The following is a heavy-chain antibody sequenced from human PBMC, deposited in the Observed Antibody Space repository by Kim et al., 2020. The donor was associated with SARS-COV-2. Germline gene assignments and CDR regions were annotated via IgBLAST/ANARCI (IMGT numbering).Heavy chain of an antibody. CDR3: ASGWYPYYFDY. J-gene: IGHJ4*02. D-gene: IGHD6-19*01. CDR2: T. V-gene: IGHV1-3*01. Sequence: TKYPQKFQGRVTITRDTSASTAYMELSSLRSEDTAVYYCASGWYPYYFDYWGQGTLVTVSS.